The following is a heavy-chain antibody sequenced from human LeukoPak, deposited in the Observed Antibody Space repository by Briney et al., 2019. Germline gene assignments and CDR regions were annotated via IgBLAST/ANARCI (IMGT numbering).Heavy chain of an antibody. D-gene: IGHD2-21*01. Sequence: SETLSLTCTVSGYSISSGSYYWSWIRQPAGKGLEWIGRIYTSGSTNYNPSLKSRVTISVDTSKTQFSLKLISVTAADTAVYYCARESGRFQTFDYWGQGTLVTVSS. J-gene: IGHJ4*02. V-gene: IGHV4-61*02. CDR2: IYTSGST. CDR1: GYSISSGSYY. CDR3: ARESGRFQTFDY.